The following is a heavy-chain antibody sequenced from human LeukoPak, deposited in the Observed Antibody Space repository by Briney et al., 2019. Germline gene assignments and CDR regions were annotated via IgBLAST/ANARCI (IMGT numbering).Heavy chain of an antibody. Sequence: SQTLSLTCAVSGGSISSGGYPWSWIRQPPGKGLEWIGYIYHSGSTYYNPSLKSRVTISVDRSKNQFSLKLSSVTAADTAVYCCARSAGYSSSWPLYYFDYWGQGTLVTVSS. CDR1: GGSISSGGYP. CDR3: ARSAGYSSSWPLYYFDY. D-gene: IGHD6-13*01. J-gene: IGHJ4*02. V-gene: IGHV4-30-2*01. CDR2: IYHSGST.